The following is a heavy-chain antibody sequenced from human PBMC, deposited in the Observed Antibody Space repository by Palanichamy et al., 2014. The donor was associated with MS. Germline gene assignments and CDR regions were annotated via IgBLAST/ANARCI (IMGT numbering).Heavy chain of an antibody. CDR3: ARDQSVTIGWVDY. Sequence: QVQLVESGGGLVKPGGSLRLSCAASGFTFRDYSMSWIRQVPGKGLEWVSYISTSGITIYYADSVKGRFTISRDNAQNALYLEMNSLRAEDTAVYYCARDQSVTIGWVDYWGQGTLVTVSS. J-gene: IGHJ4*02. CDR2: ISTSGITI. CDR1: GFTFRDYS. V-gene: IGHV3-11*01. D-gene: IGHD4-11*01.